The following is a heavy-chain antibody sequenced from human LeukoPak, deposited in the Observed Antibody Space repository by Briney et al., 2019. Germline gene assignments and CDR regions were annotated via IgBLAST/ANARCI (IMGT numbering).Heavy chain of an antibody. CDR3: ARDNYDSSSDFKGDF. Sequence: SGGSLRLSCAASGFTFNSYAMHWVRQAPGKGLEWVTLISHDGSDKNYADSVKGRFTISRDNSKKTVYLQMNSLRVEDTAVYYCARDNYDSSSDFKGDFWGQGTLVTVSS. D-gene: IGHD3-22*01. CDR1: GFTFNSYA. CDR2: ISHDGSDK. J-gene: IGHJ4*02. V-gene: IGHV3-30*04.